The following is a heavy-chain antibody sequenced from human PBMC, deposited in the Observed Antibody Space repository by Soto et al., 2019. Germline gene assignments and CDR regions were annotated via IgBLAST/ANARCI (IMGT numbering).Heavy chain of an antibody. CDR2: IGRSGETI. D-gene: IGHD6-6*01. J-gene: IGHJ4*02. Sequence: GGSLRLSCVVSGFTFSSFEMNWVRQTPGKGLEWLSYIGRSGETIYYADSVKGRFTISRDNAKSSLFLQMNDLRDEDTGIYYCARDSRGGAARRPTFYYWGRGTLVTVSS. CDR1: GFTFSSFE. V-gene: IGHV3-48*03. CDR3: ARDSRGGAARRPTFYY.